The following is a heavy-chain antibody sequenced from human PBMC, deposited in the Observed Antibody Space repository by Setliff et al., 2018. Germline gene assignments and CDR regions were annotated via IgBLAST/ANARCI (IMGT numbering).Heavy chain of an antibody. CDR1: GYTFSDYG. CDR3: SRLVRYCTTTSCQRLSGGEY. D-gene: IGHD2-2*01. V-gene: IGHV1-18*01. Sequence: ASVKVSCKASGYTFSDYGITWVRQAPGQGLEWMGWISIYTGNAYYAHKLQGRVTMTTDTSTDTAYLELRSLRSDETAVYYCSRLVRYCTTTSCQRLSGGEYWGQGTLVTVSS. CDR2: ISIYTGNA. J-gene: IGHJ4*02.